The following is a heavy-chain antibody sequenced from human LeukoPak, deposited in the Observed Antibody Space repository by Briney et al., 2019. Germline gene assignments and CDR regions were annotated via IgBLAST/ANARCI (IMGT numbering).Heavy chain of an antibody. J-gene: IGHJ4*02. Sequence: PGGSLRLSCAASGFIFSDYYMSWLRQAPGEGLEWVSYISSSGSTIYYADSVKGPFTISRDNAKKSLYLQMNSMRGEDTAIYCSEGSAGELDYWGQGTLVTVSS. CDR1: GFIFSDYY. CDR3: EGSAGELDY. V-gene: IGHV3-11*04. CDR2: ISSSGSTI. D-gene: IGHD7-27*01.